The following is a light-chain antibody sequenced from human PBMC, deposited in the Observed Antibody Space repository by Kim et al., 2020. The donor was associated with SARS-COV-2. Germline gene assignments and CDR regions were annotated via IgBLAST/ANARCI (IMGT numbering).Light chain of an antibody. V-gene: IGLV2-14*04. CDR1: DNDIGTYDY. J-gene: IGLJ2*01. CDR3: CSYTSTSTWA. CDR2: DVS. Sequence: GQAITISCTGTDNDIGTYDYVSWYQQNPGKAPKLMIYDVSDRPSGVSDRFSGFKSGNTASLTISGLLPEDEADYFCCSYTSTSTWAFGGGTQLTVL.